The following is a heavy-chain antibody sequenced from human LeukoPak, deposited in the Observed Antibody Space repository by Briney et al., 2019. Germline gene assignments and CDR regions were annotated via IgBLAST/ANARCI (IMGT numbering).Heavy chain of an antibody. Sequence: SETLSLTCAVYGGSFSGYYWSWIRQPPGKGLEWIGEINHSGSTNYNPSLKSRVTISVDTSKNQFSLKLSSVTAADTAVYYCARQGARSRYSYGSFDYWGQGTLVTVSS. V-gene: IGHV4-34*01. CDR1: GGSFSGYY. D-gene: IGHD5-18*01. CDR3: ARQGARSRYSYGSFDY. J-gene: IGHJ4*02. CDR2: INHSGST.